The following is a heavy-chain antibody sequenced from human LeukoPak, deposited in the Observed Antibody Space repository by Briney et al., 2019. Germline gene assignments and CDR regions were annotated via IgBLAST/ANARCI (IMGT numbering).Heavy chain of an antibody. CDR1: GGTFSSYA. D-gene: IGHD3-22*01. V-gene: IGHV1-69*13. J-gene: IGHJ4*02. CDR2: IIPIFGTA. Sequence: ASVKVSCKASGGTFSSYAISWVRQAPGQGLEWMGGIIPIFGTANYAQKFQGRVTITADESTSTAYMELSSLRSEDTAVYYCASTDYDSSGYPYWGQGTLVTVSS. CDR3: ASTDYDSSGYPY.